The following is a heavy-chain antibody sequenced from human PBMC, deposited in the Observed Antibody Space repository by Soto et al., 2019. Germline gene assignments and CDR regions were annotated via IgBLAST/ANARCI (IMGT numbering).Heavy chain of an antibody. J-gene: IGHJ4*02. CDR3: ARGGITMVRGHYDY. D-gene: IGHD3-10*01. CDR1: GGSISSYY. V-gene: IGHV4-59*01. Sequence: QVQLQESGPGLVKPSETLSLTCTVSGGSISSYYWSWIRQPPGKGLEWIGYIYYSGSTNYNPSLKSRVTISVDTSKNQFSLKLSSVTAADTAVYYCARGGITMVRGHYDYWGQGTLVTVSS. CDR2: IYYSGST.